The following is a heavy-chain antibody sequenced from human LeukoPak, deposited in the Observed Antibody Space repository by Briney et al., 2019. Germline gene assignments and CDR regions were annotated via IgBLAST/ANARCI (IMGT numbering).Heavy chain of an antibody. J-gene: IGHJ5*02. D-gene: IGHD3-16*01. CDR1: GFTFSDSA. CDR2: IRGKGFSDPP. V-gene: IGHV3-73*01. Sequence: GGSLRLSCAASGFTFSDSAIHWVRQASGKGLEWVGRIRGKGFSDPPAYAASVKDRFTISRDDSESTAYLQMNSLKAEDTAVYYCTVPQSGGNWFDPWGPGTQATVSS. CDR3: TVPQSGGNWFDP.